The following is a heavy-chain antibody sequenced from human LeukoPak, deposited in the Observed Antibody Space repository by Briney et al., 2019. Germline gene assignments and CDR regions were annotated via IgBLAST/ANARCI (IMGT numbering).Heavy chain of an antibody. D-gene: IGHD3-10*01. CDR2: IYTSGST. J-gene: IGHJ4*02. Sequence: SETLSLTCTVSGGSISSGSYYWSWIRQPAGKGLEWIGRIYTSGSTNYNPSLKSRVTMSVDTSKNQFSLKLSSVTAADTAVYYCARLSGRDYYFDYWGQGTLVTVSS. CDR3: ARLSGRDYYFDY. CDR1: GGSISSGSYY. V-gene: IGHV4-61*02.